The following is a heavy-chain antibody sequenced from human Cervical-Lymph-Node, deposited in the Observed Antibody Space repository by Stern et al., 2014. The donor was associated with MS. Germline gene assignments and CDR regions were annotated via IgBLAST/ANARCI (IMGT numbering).Heavy chain of an antibody. CDR1: GYTFTSYD. Sequence: VQLVESGAEVKKPGASVKVSCKASGYTFTSYDLSWVRQATGQRLEWMGWMNPNSGNTGFAQKFQGRVTMTRKTAISTAYMELSSLRFEDTAVYYCVRGPGGVRGVYGMDVWGQGTTVTVSS. CDR2: MNPNSGNT. J-gene: IGHJ6*02. V-gene: IGHV1-8*01. D-gene: IGHD3-10*01. CDR3: VRGPGGVRGVYGMDV.